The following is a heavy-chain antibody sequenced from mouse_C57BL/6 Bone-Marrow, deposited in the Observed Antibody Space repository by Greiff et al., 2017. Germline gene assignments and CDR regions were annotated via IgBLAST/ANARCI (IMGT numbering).Heavy chain of an antibody. CDR3: ARDNLYYAMDY. Sequence: DVKLVESGGDLVKPGGSLKLSCAASGFTFSSYGMSWVRQTPDKRLEWVATISSGGSYTYYPDSVKGRFTISRDNAKNTLYLQMSSLKSEDTALYYYARDNLYYAMDYWGQGTSVTVSS. J-gene: IGHJ4*01. CDR2: ISSGGSYT. CDR1: GFTFSSYG. V-gene: IGHV5-6*02. D-gene: IGHD1-3*01.